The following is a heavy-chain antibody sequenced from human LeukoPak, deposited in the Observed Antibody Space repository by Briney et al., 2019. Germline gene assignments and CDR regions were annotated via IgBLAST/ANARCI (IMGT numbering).Heavy chain of an antibody. CDR2: IKPDGSEK. J-gene: IGHJ4*02. Sequence: GGSLRLSCEGSGFTFSSYWMSWVRQAPGKGLEWVANIKPDGSEKYYVDSVKGRFTISRDNAKNSLYLQMNSLRAEDTAVYYCATIYWGQGTLVTVSS. CDR3: ATIY. CDR1: GFTFSSYW. V-gene: IGHV3-7*01. D-gene: IGHD2-21*01.